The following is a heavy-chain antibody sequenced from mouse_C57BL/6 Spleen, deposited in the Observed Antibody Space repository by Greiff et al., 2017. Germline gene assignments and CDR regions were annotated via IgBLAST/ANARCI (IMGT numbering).Heavy chain of an antibody. Sequence: VQLQESGGGLVKPGGSLKLSCAASGFTFSDYGMHWVRQAPAKGLEWVAYISSGSSTIYYADTVKGRFTISRDNAKNTLFLQMTSLRSEDTAMYYCARFSIYYYGSRYCDVWGTGTTGTGSS. V-gene: IGHV5-17*01. CDR2: ISSGSSTI. J-gene: IGHJ1*03. CDR3: ARFSIYYYGSRYCDV. CDR1: GFTFSDYG. D-gene: IGHD1-1*01.